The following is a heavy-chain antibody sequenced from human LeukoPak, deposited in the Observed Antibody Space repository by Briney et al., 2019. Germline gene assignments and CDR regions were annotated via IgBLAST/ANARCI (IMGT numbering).Heavy chain of an antibody. CDR3: ARLYYGSGSYYKGMDV. V-gene: IGHV5-51*01. CDR1: VYSFTSYL. Sequence: GEALKISFKGSVYSFTSYLIHGVRQMPGKDLDGMGIIYPIDSDTRYSPSFQDQVTISADKSISTAYLQWSSLKASDTAMYYCARLYYGSGSYYKGMDVWGQGTTVTVSS. J-gene: IGHJ6*02. D-gene: IGHD3-10*01. CDR2: IYPIDSDT.